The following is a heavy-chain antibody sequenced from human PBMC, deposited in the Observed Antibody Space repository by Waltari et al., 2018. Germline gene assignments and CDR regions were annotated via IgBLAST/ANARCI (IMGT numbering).Heavy chain of an antibody. CDR2: INQSGST. J-gene: IGHJ4*02. CDR1: GGSFSGYY. V-gene: IGHV4-34*01. Sequence: QVQLQQWGAGLLKPSETLSLTCAVYGGSFSGYYWSWIRQPPGKGLEWIGEINQSGSTNSNRSLKSRVTISVDTSKNQFSLKLGTVTAADTAVDYCARANHDFWGGYYTGIHYWGQGTLVTVSS. CDR3: ARANHDFWGGYYTGIHY. D-gene: IGHD3-3*01.